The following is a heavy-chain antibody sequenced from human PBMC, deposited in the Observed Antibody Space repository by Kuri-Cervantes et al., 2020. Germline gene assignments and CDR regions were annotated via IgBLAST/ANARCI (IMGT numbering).Heavy chain of an antibody. CDR3: AKDIAAAGLGVFDY. J-gene: IGHJ4*02. CDR2: ISSSSSYI. Sequence: GGSLRLSCAASGFTFSSYSMNWVRQAPGKGLEWVSSISSSSSYIYYADSVKGRFTISRDNAKNSLYLQMNSLRAEDTALYYCAKDIAAAGLGVFDYWGQGTLVTISS. V-gene: IGHV3-21*04. CDR1: GFTFSSYS. D-gene: IGHD6-13*01.